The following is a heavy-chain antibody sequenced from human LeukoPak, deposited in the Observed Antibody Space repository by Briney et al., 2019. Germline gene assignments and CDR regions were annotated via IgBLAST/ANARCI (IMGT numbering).Heavy chain of an antibody. CDR1: GFTVSSNY. D-gene: IGHD3-10*01. V-gene: IGHV3-53*01. CDR2: IYSGGTT. CDR3: ARDGSGTNYNYYYGMDV. Sequence: TGGFLRLSCAASGFTVSSNYMNWVRQAPGKGLEWVSVIYSGGTTYYADSVKGRFTISRDNSKNTLYLQMNSLRVEDTAVYYCARDGSGTNYNYYYGMDVWGQGTTVTVSS. J-gene: IGHJ6*02.